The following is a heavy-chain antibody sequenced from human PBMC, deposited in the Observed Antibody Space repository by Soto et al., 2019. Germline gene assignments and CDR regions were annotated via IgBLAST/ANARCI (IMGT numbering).Heavy chain of an antibody. D-gene: IGHD4-17*01. J-gene: IGHJ4*02. V-gene: IGHV1-69*01. Sequence: QVQLVQSGAEVKKPGSSVKVSCKASGGTFSSYAISWVRQAPGQGLEWMGGIIPIFGTANYAQKFQGRVTITADESTSTAYMELSSLRSEDTAVYYCARDRGATVTTHLVENFDYWGQGTLVTVSS. CDR3: ARDRGATVTTHLVENFDY. CDR1: GGTFSSYA. CDR2: IIPIFGTA.